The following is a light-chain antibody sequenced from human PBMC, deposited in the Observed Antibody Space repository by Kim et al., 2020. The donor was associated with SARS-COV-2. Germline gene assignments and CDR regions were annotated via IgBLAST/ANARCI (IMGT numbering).Light chain of an antibody. CDR2: AAS. Sequence: DTQMTQSPSSVSASVGDRVTITCRASQDINNWLAWYQQKPGRAPQVLIYAASNLQSGVPSRFSGTGSGTYFTLTISSLQPEDFATYYCQQTRSFPLTFGGGTKLEIK. CDR3: QQTRSFPLT. J-gene: IGKJ4*01. V-gene: IGKV1-12*01. CDR1: QDINNW.